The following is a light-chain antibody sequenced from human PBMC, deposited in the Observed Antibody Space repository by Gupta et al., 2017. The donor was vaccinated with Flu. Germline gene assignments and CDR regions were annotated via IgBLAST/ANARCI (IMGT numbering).Light chain of an antibody. Sequence: GDTTCSTCSGDAVGGYYSVWYQQKQGQAPLLLMYNDSSRRSGVAERRSGASSGTKAAFTIIGGQADDEADYYCRASDGGDPEVFGGGTKLTVL. V-gene: IGLV3-25*03. CDR2: NDS. CDR1: AVGGYY. CDR3: RASDGGDPEV. J-gene: IGLJ2*01.